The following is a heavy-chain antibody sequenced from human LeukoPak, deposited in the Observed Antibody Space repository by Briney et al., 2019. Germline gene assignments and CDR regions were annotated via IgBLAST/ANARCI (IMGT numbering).Heavy chain of an antibody. D-gene: IGHD3-10*01. J-gene: IGHJ6*03. V-gene: IGHV4-39*07. CDR3: ARDFTMVRGAQSYYYYYMDV. CDR2: IYSGTT. CDR1: GGSISSSSYY. Sequence: SETLSLTCTVSGGSISSSSYYWGWIRQPPGKGLEWIGSIYSGTTNYNPSLKSRVTMSVDTSKNQFSLKLSSVTAADTAVYYCARDFTMVRGAQSYYYYYMDVWGKGTTVTISS.